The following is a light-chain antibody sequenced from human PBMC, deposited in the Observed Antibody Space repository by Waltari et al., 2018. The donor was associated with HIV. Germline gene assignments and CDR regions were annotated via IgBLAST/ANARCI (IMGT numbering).Light chain of an antibody. CDR3: QQDDSLHLVT. CDR2: AAS. V-gene: IGKV1-33*01. Sequence: DIQMTQSPSSLSASVGDRVTITCQANQDISNYLNWYQQKPGKAPKLLIYAASNLERGVPSRFSGGGSGTNFTFNIARLQPEDVATYYCQQDDSLHLVTFGGGTKVEIK. J-gene: IGKJ4*02. CDR1: QDISNY.